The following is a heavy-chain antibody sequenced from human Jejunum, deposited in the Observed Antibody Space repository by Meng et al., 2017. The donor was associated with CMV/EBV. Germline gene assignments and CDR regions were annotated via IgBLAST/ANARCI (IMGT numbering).Heavy chain of an antibody. CDR2: IYYSGST. D-gene: IGHD6-6*01. CDR1: GGSISSGDNY. Sequence: VQLPESGPGLVKPSQTLSLTCTVSGGSISSGDNYWSWIRQPPGKGLEWIGYIYYSGSTYYNPSLKSRLTISVDTSKNQFSLNLTSVTAADTAVYYCARVSLRQTIFDYWGQGTLVTVSS. V-gene: IGHV4-30-4*08. CDR3: ARVSLRQTIFDY. J-gene: IGHJ4*02.